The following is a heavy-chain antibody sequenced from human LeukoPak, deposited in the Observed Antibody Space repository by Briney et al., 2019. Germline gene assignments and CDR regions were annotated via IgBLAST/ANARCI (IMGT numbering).Heavy chain of an antibody. CDR3: ARDPPIVGAHHFDY. D-gene: IGHD1-26*01. V-gene: IGHV3-21*01. J-gene: IGHJ4*02. Sequence: GGSLRLSCAASGFTFSSYSMNWVRQAPGKGLEWVSSISSSSSYIYYADSVKGRFTISRDNAKNSLYLQMNSLRAEDTAVYYCARDPPIVGAHHFDYWGQGTLVTVSS. CDR2: ISSSSSYI. CDR1: GFTFSSYS.